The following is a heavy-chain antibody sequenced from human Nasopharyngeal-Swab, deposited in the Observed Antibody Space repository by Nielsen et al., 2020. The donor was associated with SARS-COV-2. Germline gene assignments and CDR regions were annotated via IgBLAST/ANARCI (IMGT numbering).Heavy chain of an antibody. J-gene: IGHJ6*02. D-gene: IGHD3-9*01. Sequence: WIRQPPGKGLEWVANIKQDGSEKYYVDSAKGRFTISRDNAKNSLYLQMNSLRAEDTAVYYCARVSRYYDILTGYYAEDGMDVWGQGTTVTVSS. CDR3: ARVSRYYDILTGYYAEDGMDV. CDR2: IKQDGSEK. V-gene: IGHV3-7*01.